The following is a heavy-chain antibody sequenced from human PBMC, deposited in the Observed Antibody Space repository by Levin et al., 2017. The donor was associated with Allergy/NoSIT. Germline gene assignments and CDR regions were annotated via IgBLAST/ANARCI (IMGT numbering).Heavy chain of an antibody. CDR1: GGSISGYY. Sequence: SQTLSLTCTVSGGSISGYYWSWIRQPPGKGLEWIGYIYYSGSTNYNPSLKSRVTISVDTSKNQFSLKLSSVTAADTAVYYCARADAGNGIEYFHHWGQGTLVTVSS. D-gene: IGHD4-23*01. J-gene: IGHJ1*01. CDR3: ARADAGNGIEYFHH. V-gene: IGHV4-59*01. CDR2: IYYSGST.